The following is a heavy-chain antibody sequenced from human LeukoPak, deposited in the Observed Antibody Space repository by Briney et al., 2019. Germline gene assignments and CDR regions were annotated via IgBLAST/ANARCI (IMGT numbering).Heavy chain of an antibody. V-gene: IGHV3-23*01. D-gene: IGHD1-7*01. Sequence: PGGSLRLSCAATGFTFSSYTMSWVRQAPGKGLEWVSAISGSGGSTYYADSVKGRFTISRDNSKNTLYLQMNSLRAEDTAVYYCAKDRGITGTTGNFDYWGQGTLVTVSS. CDR2: ISGSGGST. CDR1: GFTFSSYT. CDR3: AKDRGITGTTGNFDY. J-gene: IGHJ4*02.